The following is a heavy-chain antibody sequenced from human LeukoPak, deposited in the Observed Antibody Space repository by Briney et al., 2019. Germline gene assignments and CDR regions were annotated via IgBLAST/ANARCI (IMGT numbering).Heavy chain of an antibody. CDR3: ARDIDDGAFDI. V-gene: IGHV1-69*04. Sequence: SVKVSCKASRGTFSSYTISWVRQAPGQGLEWMGRIIPILGIANYAQKFQGRVTITADKSTSTAYMELSSLRSEDTTVYYCARDIDDGAFDIWGQGTMVTVSS. J-gene: IGHJ3*02. CDR2: IIPILGIA. D-gene: IGHD1-1*01. CDR1: RGTFSSYT.